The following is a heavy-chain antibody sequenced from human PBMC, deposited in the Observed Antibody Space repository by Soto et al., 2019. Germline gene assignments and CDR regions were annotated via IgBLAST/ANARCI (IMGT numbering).Heavy chain of an antibody. D-gene: IGHD1-26*01. J-gene: IGHJ4*02. V-gene: IGHV4-34*01. Sequence: PAETLSLTCAVYGGSXSDYIWTWIRQAPGKGLQWIGQINHSGSANYNPSLKSRVTISVHTSNSQFSLELSSVTAADTAVYYCARGLISGSHYSGGWYYFDSWGQGTQVTXSS. CDR2: INHSGSA. CDR3: ARGLISGSHYSGGWYYFDS. CDR1: GGSXSDYI.